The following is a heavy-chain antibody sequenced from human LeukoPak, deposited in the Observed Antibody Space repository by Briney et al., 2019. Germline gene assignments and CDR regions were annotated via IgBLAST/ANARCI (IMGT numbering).Heavy chain of an antibody. V-gene: IGHV3-13*01. D-gene: IGHD3-9*01. CDR1: GFTFSSSD. J-gene: IGHJ4*02. CDR3: ARTTKEFDILTGYYFDY. Sequence: GGSLRLSCAASGFTFSSSDMHWVRQPTGKGLEWVSAIGTIGDTYYPGSVKGRFTISRDNSKNTLSLQMNSLRAVDTAVYYCARTTKEFDILTGYYFDYWGQGTLVTVSS. CDR2: IGTIGDT.